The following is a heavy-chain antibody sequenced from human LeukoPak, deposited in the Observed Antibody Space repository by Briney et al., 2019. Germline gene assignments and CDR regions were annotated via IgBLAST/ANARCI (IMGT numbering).Heavy chain of an antibody. CDR3: AKAEDIAAAGIYYYYYYMDV. CDR2: IGGSSGYMA. CDR1: GFIFSSYG. V-gene: IGHV3-23*01. D-gene: IGHD6-13*01. Sequence: GGSLRLSCAASGFIFSSYGMNWVRQAPGKGLEWVSGIGGSSGYMAYYVDSVKGRFTISRDNSKNTLYLQMNSLRAEDTAVYYCAKAEDIAAAGIYYYYYYMDVWGKGTTVTVSS. J-gene: IGHJ6*03.